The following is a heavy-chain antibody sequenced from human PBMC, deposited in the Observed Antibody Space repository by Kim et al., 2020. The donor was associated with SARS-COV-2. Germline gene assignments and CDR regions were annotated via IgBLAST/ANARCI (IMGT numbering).Heavy chain of an antibody. CDR1: RFTFDDYA. D-gene: IGHD6-13*01. CDR3: AKDNIIASQLVLGAFDI. J-gene: IGHJ3*02. V-gene: IGHV3-9*01. CDR2: ISWNSGSI. Sequence: GGSLRLSCVASRFTFDDYAMHWVRQAPGKGLEWVSGISWNSGSIGYADSVKGRFTISRDNAKNSLYLQMNSLRAEDTALYYCAKDNIIASQLVLGAFDIWGHGTMVTVSS.